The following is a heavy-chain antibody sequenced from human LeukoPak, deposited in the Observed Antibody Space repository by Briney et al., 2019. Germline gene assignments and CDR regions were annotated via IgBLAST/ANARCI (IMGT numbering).Heavy chain of an antibody. J-gene: IGHJ6*03. CDR3: AXXXXXXXXYMDV. Sequence: PSETLSLTCTVSGGSISSYYWSWIRQPPGKGLEWIGYIYYSGXXXXXXXLXXXXTISVDTSKNQFSLKLSSVTAADTAVYYCAXXXXXXXXYMDVWGKGTTXTVSS. CDR1: GGSISSYY. V-gene: IGHV4-59*01. CDR2: IYYSGXX.